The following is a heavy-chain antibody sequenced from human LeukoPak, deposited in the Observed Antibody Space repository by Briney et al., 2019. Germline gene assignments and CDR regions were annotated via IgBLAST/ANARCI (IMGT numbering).Heavy chain of an antibody. Sequence: GGSLRLSCAASRFTFSSYGMHWVRQAPGKGLEWVAYIRYDGSNKYYADSVKGRFTISRDNSKNTLYLQMNSLRAEDTAVYYCAKEARGNCGGDCYYDYWGQGTLVTVSS. CDR2: IRYDGSNK. J-gene: IGHJ4*02. V-gene: IGHV3-30*02. CDR3: AKEARGNCGGDCYYDY. D-gene: IGHD2-21*01. CDR1: RFTFSSYG.